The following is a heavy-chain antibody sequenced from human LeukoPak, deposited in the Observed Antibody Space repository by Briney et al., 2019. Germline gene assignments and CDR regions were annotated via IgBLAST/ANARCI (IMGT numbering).Heavy chain of an antibody. CDR1: GFTVSSNY. CDR3: ASDSLGPVGAMGYYYYYGMDV. CDR2: IYSGGST. V-gene: IGHV3-66*01. D-gene: IGHD1-26*01. Sequence: GGSLRLSCAASGFTVSSNYMSWVRQAPGKGLEWVSVIYSGGSTYYADSVKGRFTISRDNSKNTLYLQMNSLRAEDTAVHYCASDSLGPVGAMGYYYYYGMDVWGQGTTVTVSS. J-gene: IGHJ6*02.